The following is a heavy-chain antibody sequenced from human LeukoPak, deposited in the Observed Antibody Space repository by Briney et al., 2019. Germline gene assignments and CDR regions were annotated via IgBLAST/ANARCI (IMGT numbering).Heavy chain of an antibody. CDR3: ARAAYGSGRVYYYGMDV. V-gene: IGHV1-69*04. Sequence: ASVKVSCKASGGTLSSYAISWVRQAPGQGLEWMGRIIPILGIANYAQKFQGRVTITADKSTSTAYMELSSLRSEDTAVYYCARAAYGSGRVYYYGMDVWGQGTTVTVSS. J-gene: IGHJ6*02. CDR1: GGTLSSYA. D-gene: IGHD3-10*01. CDR2: IIPILGIA.